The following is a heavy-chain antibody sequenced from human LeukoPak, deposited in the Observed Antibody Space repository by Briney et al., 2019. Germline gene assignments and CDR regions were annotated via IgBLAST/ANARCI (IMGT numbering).Heavy chain of an antibody. CDR2: SYPGDSDT. CDR1: GYRFTSYW. Sequence: GESLKISGKGSGYRFTSYWIGWVRQMPAQGLEWMGFSYPGDSDTRYRPSFHGQVTISADQSISTAYLQWSSLKASDTAMYYCARYITTAMVTNYFDYWGQGTLVTVSS. V-gene: IGHV5-51*01. D-gene: IGHD5-18*01. J-gene: IGHJ4*02. CDR3: ARYITTAMVTNYFDY.